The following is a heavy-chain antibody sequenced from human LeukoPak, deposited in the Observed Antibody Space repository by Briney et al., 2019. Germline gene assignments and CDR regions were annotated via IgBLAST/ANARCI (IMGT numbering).Heavy chain of an antibody. J-gene: IGHJ4*02. CDR3: AKDGSYDFWSGYYPTLGY. V-gene: IGHV3-23*01. D-gene: IGHD3-3*01. CDR2: ISGSGGST. Sequence: GGCLRLSCAASGSTFSSHAMSWVRQAPGKGLEWVSAISGSGGSTYYADSVKGRFTISRDNSKNTLYLQMNSLRAEDTAVYYCAKDGSYDFWSGYYPTLGYWGQGTLVTVSS. CDR1: GSTFSSHA.